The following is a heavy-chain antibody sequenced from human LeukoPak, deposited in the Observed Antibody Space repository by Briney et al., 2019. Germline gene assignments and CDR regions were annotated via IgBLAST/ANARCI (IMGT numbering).Heavy chain of an antibody. CDR1: GFTFSSYA. J-gene: IGHJ3*02. CDR2: ISGNGGST. D-gene: IGHD2-2*01. V-gene: IGHV3-23*01. Sequence: GGSLRLSCAASGFTFSSYAMSRVRQLPGKGLEWVSAISGNGGSTYYADSVKGRFTISRGNSKNTLYLQMNSLRAEDTAVYYCAKQPAPYCSSTSCPGAFDIWGQGTMVTVSS. CDR3: AKQPAPYCSSTSCPGAFDI.